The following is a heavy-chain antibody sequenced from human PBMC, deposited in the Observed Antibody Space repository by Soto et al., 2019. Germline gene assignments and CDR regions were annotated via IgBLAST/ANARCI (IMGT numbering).Heavy chain of an antibody. Sequence: PSETLSLTCAVSGYSISSGYYWGWIRQPPGKGLEWIGSIYHSGSTYYNPSLKSRVTISVDTSKNQFSLKLSSVTAADTAVYYCVRLYYCSSTSCLWWFDTWGQGTLVTVSS. CDR3: VRLYYCSSTSCLWWFDT. V-gene: IGHV4-38-2*01. CDR2: IYHSGST. J-gene: IGHJ5*02. CDR1: GYSISSGYY. D-gene: IGHD2-2*01.